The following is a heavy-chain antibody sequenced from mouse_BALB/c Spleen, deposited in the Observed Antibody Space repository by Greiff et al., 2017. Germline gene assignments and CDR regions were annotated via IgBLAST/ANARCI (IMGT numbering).Heavy chain of an antibody. D-gene: IGHD5-1*01. CDR2: IDPEDGDT. Sequence: VQLQQSGAELVRPGASVKLSCTASGFTIKDYYMHWVKQRPEQGLEWIGWIDPEDGDTEYAPKVQGKGTMTADTSSTKAYLQLNSLTSEDTASYYCNASKARSTTNYAMDYWGQGTSVTVSS. J-gene: IGHJ4*01. CDR3: NASKARSTTNYAMDY. V-gene: IGHV14-4*02. CDR1: GFTIKDYY.